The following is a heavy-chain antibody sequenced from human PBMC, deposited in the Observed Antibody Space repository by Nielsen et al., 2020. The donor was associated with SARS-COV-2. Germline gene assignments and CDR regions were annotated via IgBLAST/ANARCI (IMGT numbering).Heavy chain of an antibody. V-gene: IGHV3-30*04. CDR1: GFTFSSYA. D-gene: IGHD4-23*01. CDR3: ARGEPDYGGSSIDY. J-gene: IGHJ4*02. CDR2: ISYGGSNK. Sequence: GGSLRLSCAASGFTFSSYAMHWVRQAPGKGLEWVAVISYGGSNKYYADSVKGRFTISRDNSKNTLYLQMNSLRAEDTAVYYCARGEPDYGGSSIDYWGQGTLVTVSS.